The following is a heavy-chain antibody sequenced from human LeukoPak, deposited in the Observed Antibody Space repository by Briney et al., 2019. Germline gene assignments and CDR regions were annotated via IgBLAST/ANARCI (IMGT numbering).Heavy chain of an antibody. D-gene: IGHD1-26*01. CDR2: ISGSGGST. CDR3: AKDLGSGSYSNGRYYYYGMDV. J-gene: IGHJ6*02. CDR1: GFTFSSYA. V-gene: IGHV3-23*01. Sequence: PGKSLRLSCAASGFTFSSYAMSWVRQAPGKGLEWVSAISGSGGSTYYADSVKGRFTISRDNSKNTLYLQMNSLRAEDTAVYYCAKDLGSGSYSNGRYYYYGMDVWGQGTTVTVSS.